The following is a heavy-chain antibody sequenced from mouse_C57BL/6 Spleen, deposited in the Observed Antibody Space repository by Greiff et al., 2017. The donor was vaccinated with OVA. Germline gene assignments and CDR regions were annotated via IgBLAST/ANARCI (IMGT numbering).Heavy chain of an antibody. Sequence: QVQLQQSGAELVRPGASVTLSCKASGYTFTDYEMHWVKQTPVHGLEWIGAIDPETGGTAYNQKFKGKAILTADKSSSTAYMELRSLTSEDSAVYYCTDTVVDYYAIDYWGQGTSVTVSS. CDR2: IDPETGGT. V-gene: IGHV1-15*01. D-gene: IGHD1-1*01. J-gene: IGHJ4*01. CDR1: GYTFTDYE. CDR3: TDTVVDYYAIDY.